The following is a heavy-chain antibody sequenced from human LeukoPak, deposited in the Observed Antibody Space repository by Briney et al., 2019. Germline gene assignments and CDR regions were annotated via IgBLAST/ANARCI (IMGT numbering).Heavy chain of an antibody. CDR1: GGSISSSSYY. J-gene: IGHJ5*02. Sequence: PSETLSLTCTVSGGSISSSSYYWGWIRQPPGKGLEWIGSIYYSGSTYHNPSLKSRVTISVDTSKNQFSLKLSSVTAADTAVYYCARGYCSSTSCYIVNWFDPWGQGTLVTVSS. CDR2: IYYSGST. V-gene: IGHV4-39*01. D-gene: IGHD2-2*02. CDR3: ARGYCSSTSCYIVNWFDP.